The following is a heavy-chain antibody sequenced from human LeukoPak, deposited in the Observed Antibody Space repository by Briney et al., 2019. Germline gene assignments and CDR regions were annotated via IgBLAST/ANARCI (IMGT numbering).Heavy chain of an antibody. V-gene: IGHV3-33*01. Sequence: PGGSLRLSCAASGFTFSSYGMHWVRQAPGKGLEWVAVMWYDGSNKYYADSVKGRFTISRDNSKNTLYLQMNSLRAEDTAVYYCARDHHYYDSSGTFDYWGQGTLVTVSS. D-gene: IGHD3-22*01. CDR2: MWYDGSNK. CDR1: GFTFSSYG. CDR3: ARDHHYYDSSGTFDY. J-gene: IGHJ4*02.